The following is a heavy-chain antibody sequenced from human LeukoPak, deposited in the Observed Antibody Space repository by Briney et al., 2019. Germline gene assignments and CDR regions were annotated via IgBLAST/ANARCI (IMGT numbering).Heavy chain of an antibody. CDR1: GFTVSSNY. Sequence: GGSLRLSCAASGFTVSSNYMSWVRQAPGKGLEWISVIYSGGSTYYADSVKGRFTISRDNSKNTLYLQMNSLRAEDTAEYYCAREVVRGVIDYWGQGTLVTVSS. J-gene: IGHJ4*02. D-gene: IGHD3-10*01. V-gene: IGHV3-53*01. CDR2: IYSGGST. CDR3: AREVVRGVIDY.